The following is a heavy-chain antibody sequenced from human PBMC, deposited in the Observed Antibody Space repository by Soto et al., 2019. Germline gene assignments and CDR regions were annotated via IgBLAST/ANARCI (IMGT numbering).Heavy chain of an antibody. D-gene: IGHD2-15*01. J-gene: IGHJ6*03. CDR3: ARTVYCSGGSCYSGYYYYMDV. V-gene: IGHV1-69*02. Sequence: SVKVSCKASGGTFSSYTISWVRQAPGQGLEWMGRIIPILSIANYAQKFQGRVTITADKSTSTAYMELSSLRSEDTAVYYCARTVYCSGGSCYSGYYYYMDVWGKGTTVTVSS. CDR1: GGTFSSYT. CDR2: IIPILSIA.